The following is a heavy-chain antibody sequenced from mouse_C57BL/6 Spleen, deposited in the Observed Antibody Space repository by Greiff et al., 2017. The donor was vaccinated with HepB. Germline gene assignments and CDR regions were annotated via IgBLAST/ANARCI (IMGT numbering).Heavy chain of an antibody. J-gene: IGHJ4*01. V-gene: IGHV5-4*01. CDR1: GFTFSSYA. Sequence: EVQLVESGGGLVKPGGSLKLSCAASGFTFSSYAMSWVRQTPEKRLEWVATISDGGSYTYYPDNVKGRFTISRDNAKNNLYLQMSHLKSEDTAMYYCASKAMDYWGQGTSVTVSS. CDR3: ASKAMDY. CDR2: ISDGGSYT.